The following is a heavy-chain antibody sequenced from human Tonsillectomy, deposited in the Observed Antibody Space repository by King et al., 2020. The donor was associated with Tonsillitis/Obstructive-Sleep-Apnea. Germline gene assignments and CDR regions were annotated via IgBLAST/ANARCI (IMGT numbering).Heavy chain of an antibody. J-gene: IGHJ5*02. Sequence: VQLVESGGGLVQPGGSLRVSCAASVFTFSSYEMNWVRQAPGKGREWVSYISSSGSTIYYADSVKGRFTISRDNAKNSLYLQMNSLRAEDTAVYHCASSRFGGWFDPWGQGTLVTVSS. CDR3: ASSRFGGWFDP. CDR1: VFTFSSYE. V-gene: IGHV3-48*03. CDR2: ISSSGSTI. D-gene: IGHD3-16*01.